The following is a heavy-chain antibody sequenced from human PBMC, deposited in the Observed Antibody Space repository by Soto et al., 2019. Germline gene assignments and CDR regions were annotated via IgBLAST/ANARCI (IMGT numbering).Heavy chain of an antibody. D-gene: IGHD4-17*01. CDR3: ASLNYDYGRKYFDS. CDR1: GCSISSGGYS. J-gene: IGHJ4*01. Sequence: SETLSLTCTFCGCSISSGGYSWSWIRQPPGKGLEWIGYIYHGGSTYYNPSLKTRVSLFLHTSENQFSLRLTSVTAADTAVYFCASLNYDYGRKYFDSWGHGTLVTVSS. V-gene: IGHV4-30-2*01. CDR2: IYHGGST.